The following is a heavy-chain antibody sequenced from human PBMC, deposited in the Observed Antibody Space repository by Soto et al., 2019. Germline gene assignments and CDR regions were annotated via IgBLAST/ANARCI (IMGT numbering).Heavy chain of an antibody. CDR2: ISGSGDPT. Sequence: EVELLESGGGLVQPGGSLRLSCAASGFTFSADAMSWVHQAPGEGLEWVSAISGSGDPTYYADSVKGRFTISRDNSKNTLYLQMDSLRAEDTALYYCTRESPLSMAGNWGQGTLVTVSS. D-gene: IGHD6-19*01. CDR3: TRESPLSMAGN. V-gene: IGHV3-23*01. CDR1: GFTFSADA. J-gene: IGHJ4*02.